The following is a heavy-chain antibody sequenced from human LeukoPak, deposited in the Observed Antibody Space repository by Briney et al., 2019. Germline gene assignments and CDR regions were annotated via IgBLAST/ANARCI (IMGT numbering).Heavy chain of an antibody. CDR1: GFRFSNYA. CDR3: ARVPTTVTTVYFDY. J-gene: IGHJ4*02. CDR2: ISYDGSKK. D-gene: IGHD4-17*01. V-gene: IGHV3-30*03. Sequence: GGSLRLSCAASGFRFSNYAMHWVRQAPGKGLEWVAGISYDGSKKYYADSVKGRFTISRDNSKNTLYLQMNSLRAEDTAVYYCARVPTTVTTVYFDYWGQGTLVTVSS.